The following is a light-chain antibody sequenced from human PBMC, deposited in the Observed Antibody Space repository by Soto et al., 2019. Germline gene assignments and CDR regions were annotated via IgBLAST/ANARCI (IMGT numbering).Light chain of an antibody. CDR1: QSVSSSY. J-gene: IGKJ1*01. CDR2: GAS. V-gene: IGKV3-20*01. Sequence: EIVLTQSPGTLSLSPGERATLSCRASQSVSSSYLAWYQQKPGQAPRLLIYGASSRATGIPDRFSGSGSGTDFTLTISRLEPEDSAVYYCQQYGSSPWTFRQGTKVEIK. CDR3: QQYGSSPWT.